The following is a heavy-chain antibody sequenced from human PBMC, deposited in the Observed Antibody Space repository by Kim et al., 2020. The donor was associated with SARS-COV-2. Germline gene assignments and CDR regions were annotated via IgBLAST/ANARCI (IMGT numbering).Heavy chain of an antibody. CDR1: GGSFSGYY. D-gene: IGHD3-3*01. CDR3: ARGPRLEWLLYADYYYYMDV. J-gene: IGHJ6*03. Sequence: SETLSLTCAVYGGSFSGYYWSWIRQPPGKGLEWIGEINHSGSTNYNPSLKSRVTISVDTSKNQFSLKLSSVTAADTAVYYCARGPRLEWLLYADYYYYMDVWGKGTTVTVSS. CDR2: INHSGST. V-gene: IGHV4-34*01.